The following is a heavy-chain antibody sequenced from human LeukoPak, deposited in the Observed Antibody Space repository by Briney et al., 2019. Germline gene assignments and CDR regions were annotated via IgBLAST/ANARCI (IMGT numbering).Heavy chain of an antibody. CDR3: AYVHGFYYILQH. V-gene: IGHV3-30*02. J-gene: IGHJ1*01. Sequence: GGSLRLSCAASGFTFNNYGVHWVRQAAGRGLEWVAFIRYDGSKDYYADSVRGRFTISRDNSKNTLYLQMSSLRPDDTAVYYCAYVHGFYYILQHWGQGTVVTVST. D-gene: IGHD3-10*01. CDR2: IRYDGSKD. CDR1: GFTFNNYG.